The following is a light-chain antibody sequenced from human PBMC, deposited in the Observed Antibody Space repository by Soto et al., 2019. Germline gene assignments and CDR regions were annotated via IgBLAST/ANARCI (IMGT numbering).Light chain of an antibody. V-gene: IGKV1-5*01. CDR3: QHYNSYSEA. CDR1: QGVSGW. CDR2: DAS. J-gene: IGKJ1*01. Sequence: DIQMTQSPSTLSASLGDTVTVTSRASQGVSGWFAWYQQKPGEAPKLLIYDASALPRGVPSRFSGSNSGTDFTLTLSSLQADDFATYYCQHYNSYSEAFGQGTKVDIK.